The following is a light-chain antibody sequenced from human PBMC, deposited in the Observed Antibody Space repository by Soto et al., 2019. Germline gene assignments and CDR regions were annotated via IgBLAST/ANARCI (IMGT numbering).Light chain of an antibody. J-gene: IGLJ1*01. V-gene: IGLV2-14*03. CDR2: DVT. CDR3: SSYRASSTTHYV. CDR1: SSDVGGYNY. Sequence: QSALTQPASLSGSPGQSITISCTGTSSDVGGYNYVSWYQQHPGKAPKLIIYDVTNRPSGVSNRFFGSKSGNTASLTISGLQAEDEGDYYCSSYRASSTTHYVFGTGTKVTVL.